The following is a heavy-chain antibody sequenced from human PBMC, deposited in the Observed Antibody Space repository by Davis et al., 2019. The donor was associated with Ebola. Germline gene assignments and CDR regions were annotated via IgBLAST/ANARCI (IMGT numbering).Heavy chain of an antibody. CDR2: IYDQST. CDR3: ATTQWLREFDN. D-gene: IGHD6-19*01. Sequence: GGSLRLSCAASGFTVSSNHMSWARQAPGKGLEWASVIYDQSTAYADSVRGRFIISRDKSNNTLYLEMNSLRVDDTAVYYCATTQWLREFDNWGQGTLVTVSS. J-gene: IGHJ4*02. V-gene: IGHV3-53*05. CDR1: GFTVSSNH.